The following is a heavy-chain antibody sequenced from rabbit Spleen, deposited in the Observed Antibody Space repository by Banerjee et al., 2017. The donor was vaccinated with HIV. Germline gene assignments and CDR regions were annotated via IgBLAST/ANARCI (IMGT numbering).Heavy chain of an antibody. CDR1: GFDLSSYYD. CDR3: ARDTGTSFSTYGMDL. CDR2: INVVTGKA. D-gene: IGHD8-1*01. V-gene: IGHV1S45*01. J-gene: IGHJ6*01. Sequence: QEQLEESGGGLVKPEGSLTLTCKASGFDLSSYYDMCWVRQAPGKGLEWIGCINVVTGKAVYASWAKGRCNLSKTSSTTVTLQMTSLTAADTATYFCARDTGTSFSTYGMDLWGQGTLVTVS.